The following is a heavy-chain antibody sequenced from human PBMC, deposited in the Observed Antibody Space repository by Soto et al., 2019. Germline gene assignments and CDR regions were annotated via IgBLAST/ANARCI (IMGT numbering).Heavy chain of an antibody. D-gene: IGHD1-26*01. V-gene: IGHV3-30*18. Sequence: QVQLVESGGGAVQPGGSLRLSCVASGFDFTYYAMHWVRQAPGKGLESVAVMSSDGSKIHHTDSVKGRFTISRDNSKNTLYLHMNSLRKADTAVYFCAKEEGVGGTLGLFAYGGQGTVVSVSS. J-gene: IGHJ4*02. CDR2: MSSDGSKI. CDR1: GFDFTYYA. CDR3: AKEEGVGGTLGLFAY.